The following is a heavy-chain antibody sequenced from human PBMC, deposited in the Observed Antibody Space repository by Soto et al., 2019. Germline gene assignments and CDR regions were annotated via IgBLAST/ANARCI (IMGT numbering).Heavy chain of an antibody. CDR1: GFTFSSYA. Sequence: GGSLRLSCAASGFTFSSYAMSWVRQAPGKGLEWVSAISGSGGSTYYADSVKGRFTISRDNSKNTLYLQMNSLRAEDTAVYYCAKDRYQCSSTSCYKGYYYYMDVWGKGTTVTVSS. CDR2: ISGSGGST. J-gene: IGHJ6*03. V-gene: IGHV3-23*01. D-gene: IGHD2-2*02. CDR3: AKDRYQCSSTSCYKGYYYYMDV.